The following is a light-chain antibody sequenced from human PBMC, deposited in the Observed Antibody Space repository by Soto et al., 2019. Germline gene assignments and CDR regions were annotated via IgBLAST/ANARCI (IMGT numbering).Light chain of an antibody. CDR3: LQYYNFSWT. V-gene: IGKV1-6*01. CDR1: QDIRNS. J-gene: IGKJ1*01. Sequence: AIQVTQSPSSLSASVGDRVTTSCRASQDIRNSLAWYQQKPGEAPKLLIFAASNLQSGVPSRFSGSGSVTDFALAITGLQPEDFATYYCLQYYNFSWTFGQGTKVDIK. CDR2: AAS.